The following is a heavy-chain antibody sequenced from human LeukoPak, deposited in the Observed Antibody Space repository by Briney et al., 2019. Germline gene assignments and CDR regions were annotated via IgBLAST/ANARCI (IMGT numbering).Heavy chain of an antibody. CDR1: GFTVSSSYA. Sequence: GGSLRPSCAASGFTVSSSYAMSWVRQAPGKGLEWVSAISGSGGSTYYADSVKGRFTISRDNSKNTLYLQMNSLRAEDTAVYYCAKEEDRYDFWSGYYVDYWGQGTLVTVSS. CDR2: ISGSGGST. V-gene: IGHV3-23*01. CDR3: AKEEDRYDFWSGYYVDY. J-gene: IGHJ4*02. D-gene: IGHD3-3*01.